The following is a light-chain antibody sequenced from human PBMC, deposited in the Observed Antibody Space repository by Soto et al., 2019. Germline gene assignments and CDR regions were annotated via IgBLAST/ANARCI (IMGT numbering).Light chain of an antibody. J-gene: IGKJ1*01. CDR1: QSISNR. V-gene: IGKV1-5*01. CDR3: QYYGGTWT. CDR2: DAS. Sequence: DIQMTQSPSTLSASVGDRVTITCRASQSISNRLAWYQQKPGKAPMDLIYDASSLESGVPSRFSGSGSGTEFILTISSLQPDDFASYCCQYYGGTWTFGQGTKVEMK.